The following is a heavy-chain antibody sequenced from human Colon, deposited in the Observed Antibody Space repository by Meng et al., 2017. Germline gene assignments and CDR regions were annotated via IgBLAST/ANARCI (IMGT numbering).Heavy chain of an antibody. CDR3: ARGRGSYSSIDF. D-gene: IGHD1-26*01. CDR2: VYYTGSA. V-gene: IGHV4-61*03. J-gene: IGHJ4*02. CDR1: GGSVSSPSYY. Sequence: QVPLQGAGPRLVRPSETLSLPCTLSGGSVSSPSYYWSWIRQTPGKGLEWIGYVYYTGSANYNPSLKSRVTISVDTSKNHFSLNLTSVTAADTAVYCCARGRGSYSSIDFWGQGTLVTVSS.